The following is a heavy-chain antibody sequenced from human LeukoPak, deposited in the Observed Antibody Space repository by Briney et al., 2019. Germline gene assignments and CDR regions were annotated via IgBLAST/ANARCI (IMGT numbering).Heavy chain of an antibody. V-gene: IGHV3-23*01. Sequence: GGSLRLPCAASGFTFSSYAMSWVRQAPGKGLEWVSAISGSGSSTYYADSVKGRFTISRDNSKNTLYLQMNSLRAEDTAVYYCAKEPIPIFGVASGLNWFDPWGQGTLVTVSS. J-gene: IGHJ5*02. CDR1: GFTFSSYA. CDR2: ISGSGSST. D-gene: IGHD3-3*01. CDR3: AKEPIPIFGVASGLNWFDP.